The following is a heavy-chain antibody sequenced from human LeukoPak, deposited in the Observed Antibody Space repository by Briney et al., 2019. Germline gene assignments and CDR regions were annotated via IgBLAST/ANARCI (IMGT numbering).Heavy chain of an antibody. CDR2: FDTEDGET. D-gene: IGHD1-7*01. CDR1: GYTLTELS. V-gene: IGHV1-24*01. Sequence: ASVKVSCKVSGYTLTELSMHWVRQAPGKGGEWMGGFDTEDGETIYAQKFQGRVTMTEDTSTDTAYMELSSLRSEDTAVYYCATARRYPELPDYWGQGTLVTVSS. CDR3: ATARRYPELPDY. J-gene: IGHJ4*02.